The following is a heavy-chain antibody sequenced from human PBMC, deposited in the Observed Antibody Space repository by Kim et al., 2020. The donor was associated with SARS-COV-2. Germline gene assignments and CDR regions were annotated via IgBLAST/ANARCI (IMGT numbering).Heavy chain of an antibody. V-gene: IGHV1-69*13. CDR3: ARGNSGQVAVAGTSWYGMDV. CDR1: GGTFSSYA. Sequence: SVKVSCKASGGTFSSYAISWVRQAPGQGLQWMGGIIPIFGTANYAQKFQGRVTITADESTSTAYMELSSLRSEDTAVYYCARGNSGQVAVAGTSWYGMDVWGQGTTVTVSS. J-gene: IGHJ6*02. CDR2: IIPIFGTA. D-gene: IGHD6-19*01.